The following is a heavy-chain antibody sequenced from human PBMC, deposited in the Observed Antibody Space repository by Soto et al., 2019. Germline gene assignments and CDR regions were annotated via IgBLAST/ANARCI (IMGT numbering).Heavy chain of an antibody. CDR2: ISYTGTT. CDR3: ARLVVVVPVANV. J-gene: IGHJ4*02. Sequence: SETLSLTCSVSGGSISYNSYYWGWIRQPPGKGLEWVGGISYTGTTYYNPSLKNRVTIPVDTSKNSFSLNLTSVTAADTAVYFCARLVVVVPVANVWGQGALVTVSS. V-gene: IGHV4-39*02. CDR1: GGSISYNSYY. D-gene: IGHD2-2*01.